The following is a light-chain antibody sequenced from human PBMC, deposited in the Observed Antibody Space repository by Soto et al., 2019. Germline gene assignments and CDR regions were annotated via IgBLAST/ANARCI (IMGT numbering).Light chain of an antibody. V-gene: IGKV3-15*01. CDR2: GAY. Sequence: EIVMTQSPATLSVSPGERATLSCRASQSVSSNLAWYQQKPDQAPRLLIYGAYTRATGIPARSSGSGSGTEFTLTISSLQSEDFAVYYCQQYDNWPRTFGQGTKVDIK. J-gene: IGKJ1*01. CDR3: QQYDNWPRT. CDR1: QSVSSN.